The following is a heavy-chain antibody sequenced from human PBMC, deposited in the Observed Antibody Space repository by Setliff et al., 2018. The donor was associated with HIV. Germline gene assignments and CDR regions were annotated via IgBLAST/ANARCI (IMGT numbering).Heavy chain of an antibody. CDR2: INPNSGGT. D-gene: IGHD3-16*02. CDR3: ARVGGGGLRLVELSSYDAFDI. J-gene: IGHJ3*02. Sequence: ASVKVSCKASGYTFTGYYMHWVRQAPGQGLEWMGWINPNSGGTNYAQKFQGRVTMTRDTSISTAYMELSRLRSDDTAVYYCARVGGGGLRLVELSSYDAFDIWGQGTMVTVSS. CDR1: GYTFTGYY. V-gene: IGHV1-2*02.